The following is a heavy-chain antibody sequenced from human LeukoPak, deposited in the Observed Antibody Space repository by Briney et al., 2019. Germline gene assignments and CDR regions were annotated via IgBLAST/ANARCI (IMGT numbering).Heavy chain of an antibody. Sequence: SETLSLTCAVYGGSFSGYYWSWIRQPPGKGLEWIGEISHSGSTNYNPSLKSRVTISVDTSKNQFSLKLSSVTAADTAVYYCASRAGYYYGMDVWGQGTTVTVSS. V-gene: IGHV4-34*01. CDR2: ISHSGST. J-gene: IGHJ6*02. D-gene: IGHD5-24*01. CDR1: GGSFSGYY. CDR3: ASRAGYYYGMDV.